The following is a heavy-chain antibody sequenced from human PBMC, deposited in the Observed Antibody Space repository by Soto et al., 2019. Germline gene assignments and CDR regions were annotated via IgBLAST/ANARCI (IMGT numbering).Heavy chain of an antibody. J-gene: IGHJ5*02. CDR3: ARDFGDHPPPNWFDP. Sequence: GASVKVSCKASGGTFSSYTISWVRQAPGQGLEWMGRIIPILGIANYAQKFQGRVTITADKSTSTAYMELSSLRSEDTAVYYCARDFGDHPPPNWFDPWGQGTLVTVSS. D-gene: IGHD3-10*01. CDR2: IIPILGIA. V-gene: IGHV1-69*04. CDR1: GGTFSSYT.